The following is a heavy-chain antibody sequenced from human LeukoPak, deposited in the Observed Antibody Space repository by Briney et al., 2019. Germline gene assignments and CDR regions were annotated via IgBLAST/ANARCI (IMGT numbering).Heavy chain of an antibody. CDR1: GGSISSISYY. CDR3: ASEAYYYDSSGYYKY. Sequence: RTSETLSLTCTVSGGSISSISYYWGWIRQPPGKGLEWIGSMYHNGSTYYNPSLKSRVTMSVDTSKNQFSLKLSSVTAADTAVYYCASEAYYYDSSGYYKYWGQGTLVTVSS. D-gene: IGHD3-22*01. CDR2: MYHNGST. V-gene: IGHV4-39*07. J-gene: IGHJ4*02.